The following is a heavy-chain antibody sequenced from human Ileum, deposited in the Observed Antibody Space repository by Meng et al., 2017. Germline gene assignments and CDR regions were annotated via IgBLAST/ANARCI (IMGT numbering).Heavy chain of an antibody. CDR3: ATNNGRDVYSFDY. J-gene: IGHJ4*02. Sequence: SETLSLTCTVSGGSFSSYYWSWLRQSPGKGLEWIAYVYYSGARHYSPSLKSRVTISLDTSKNQVSLRLTSVTAADTAVYYCATNNGRDVYSFDYWGQGTLVPVSS. D-gene: IGHD1/OR15-1a*01. CDR2: VYYSGAR. CDR1: GGSFSSYY. V-gene: IGHV4-59*01.